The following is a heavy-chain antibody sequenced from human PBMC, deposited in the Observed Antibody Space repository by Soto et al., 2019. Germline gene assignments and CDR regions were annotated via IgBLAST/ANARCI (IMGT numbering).Heavy chain of an antibody. CDR2: IIPIFGTA. D-gene: IGHD2-2*01. J-gene: IGHJ4*02. CDR1: GGTFSSYA. Sequence: QVQLVQSGAEVKKPGSSVKVSCKASGGTFSSYAISWVRQAPGQGLEWMGGIIPIFGTANYAQKFQGRLTITANESTSTASIELSSLRSEDTAVYYCTGKYCISTGCYADYFDYGGQGTLVTFSS. CDR3: TGKYCISTGCYADYFDY. V-gene: IGHV1-69*12.